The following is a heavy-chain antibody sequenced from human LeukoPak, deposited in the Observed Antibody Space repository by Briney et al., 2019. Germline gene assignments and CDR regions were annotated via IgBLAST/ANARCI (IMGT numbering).Heavy chain of an antibody. D-gene: IGHD3-22*01. CDR3: ARPYDTRGYFPDY. CDR1: GFTFNSYW. Sequence: PGGSLRLSCAASGFTFNSYWMTWVRQAPGKGLEWVANIKQDGSEKYYVDSVKGRFTISRDNAKNSLYLQMNSLGAEDTAVYYCARPYDTRGYFPDYWGQGTLVTVSS. J-gene: IGHJ4*02. V-gene: IGHV3-7*01. CDR2: IKQDGSEK.